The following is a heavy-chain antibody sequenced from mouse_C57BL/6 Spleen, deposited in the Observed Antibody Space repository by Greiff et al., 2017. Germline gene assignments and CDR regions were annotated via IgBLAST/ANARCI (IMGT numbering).Heavy chain of an antibody. CDR1: GFTFSDAW. CDR2: IRNKANNHAT. V-gene: IGHV6-6*01. CDR3: TRRYGNCAVRYFDV. J-gene: IGHJ1*03. D-gene: IGHD2-1*01. Sequence: EVKLVESGGGLVQPGGSMKLSCAASGFTFSDAWMDWVRQSPEKGLEWVAEIRNKANNHATYYVESVKGRFTISRDDSKSSFYLQMNSLRAEDTGIYYCTRRYGNCAVRYFDVWGTGTTVTVSS.